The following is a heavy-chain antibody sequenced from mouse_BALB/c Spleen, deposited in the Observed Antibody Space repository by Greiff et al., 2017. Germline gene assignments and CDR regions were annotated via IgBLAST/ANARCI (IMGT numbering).Heavy chain of an antibody. D-gene: IGHD2-1*01. CDR1: GFTFSDYY. CDR2: ISDGGSYT. CDR3: AREWDYGNAMDY. Sequence: EVQLQQSGGGLVKPGGSLKLSCAASGFTFSDYYMYWVRQTPEKRLEWVATISDGGSYTYYPDSVKGRFTISRDNAKNNLYLQMSSLKSEDTAMYYCAREWDYGNAMDYWGQGTSVTVSS. V-gene: IGHV5-4*02. J-gene: IGHJ4*01.